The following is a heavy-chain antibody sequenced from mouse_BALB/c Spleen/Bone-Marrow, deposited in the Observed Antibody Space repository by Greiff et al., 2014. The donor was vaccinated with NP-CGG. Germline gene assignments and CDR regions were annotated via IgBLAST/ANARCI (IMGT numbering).Heavy chain of an antibody. V-gene: IGHV1-19*01. CDR1: GYTFTDYY. Sequence: VQLQQSGPELVKPGASVKMSCEASGYTFTDYYMDWVKQSPGENFEWIGRVNPYNGGTDYNQKFKDKATLTVDKSSSTAYMELNTQTSEDSAVYYCARWNYYGPTYWGQGTLVTVSA. J-gene: IGHJ3*01. D-gene: IGHD1-1*01. CDR2: VNPYNGGT. CDR3: ARWNYYGPTY.